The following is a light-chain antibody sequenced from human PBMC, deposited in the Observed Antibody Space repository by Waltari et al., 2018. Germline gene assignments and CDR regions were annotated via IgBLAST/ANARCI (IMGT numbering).Light chain of an antibody. Sequence: QPVLTQSPSASASLGASVKLTCTLSTGHSDFAIAWHQQQPERGPRYLMKLNSDGSHTKGDEIPVRFSVSSSGAERYLTISSLQSEDEAAYYCQTWGSGIVTFGGWTQLTVL. CDR2: LNSDGSH. J-gene: IGLJ2*01. V-gene: IGLV4-69*01. CDR1: TGHSDFA. CDR3: QTWGSGIVT.